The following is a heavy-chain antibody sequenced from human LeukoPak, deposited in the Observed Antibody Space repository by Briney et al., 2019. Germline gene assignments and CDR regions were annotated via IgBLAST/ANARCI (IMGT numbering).Heavy chain of an antibody. V-gene: IGHV4-59*01. CDR3: ARIADYGDYPNWFDP. CDR1: GGSISSYY. Sequence: SETLSLTCTVSGGSISSYYWSWIRQPPGKGLEWIGYIYYSGSTNYNPSLKSRVTISVDTSKNQFSLKLSSVTAADTAVYHCARIADYGDYPNWFDPWGQGTLVTVSS. D-gene: IGHD4-17*01. J-gene: IGHJ5*02. CDR2: IYYSGST.